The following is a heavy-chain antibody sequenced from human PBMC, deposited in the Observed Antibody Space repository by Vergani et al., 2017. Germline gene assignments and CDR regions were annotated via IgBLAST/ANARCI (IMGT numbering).Heavy chain of an antibody. J-gene: IGHJ6*03. D-gene: IGHD5-18*01. CDR3: AREHTAMADYYYYYMDV. CDR2: INHSGST. V-gene: IGHV4-34*01. Sequence: QVQLQQWGAGLLKPSETLSLTCAVYGGSFSGYYWSWIRQPPGKGLEWIGEINHSGSTNYNPSLKSRVTISVDTSKNQFSLKLSSVTAADTAVYYCAREHTAMADYYYYYMDVWGKGTTVTVSS. CDR1: GGSFSGYY.